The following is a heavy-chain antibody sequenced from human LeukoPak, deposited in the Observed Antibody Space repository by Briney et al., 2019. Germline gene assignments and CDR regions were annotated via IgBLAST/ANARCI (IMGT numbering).Heavy chain of an antibody. CDR3: ARDVVSGDSSGFTFDY. J-gene: IGHJ4*02. CDR1: GYTFTSYY. D-gene: IGHD3-22*01. V-gene: IGHV1-46*01. Sequence: ASVKVSCKASGYTFTSYYMHWVRQAPGQGLEWMGIINPSGGSTSYAQKFQGRVTMTRDTSTSTVYMELSSLRSEDTAVYYCARDVVSGDSSGFTFDYWGQGTLVTVSS. CDR2: INPSGGST.